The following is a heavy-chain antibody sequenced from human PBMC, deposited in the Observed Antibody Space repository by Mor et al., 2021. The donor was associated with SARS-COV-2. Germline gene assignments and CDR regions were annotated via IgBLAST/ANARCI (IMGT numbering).Heavy chain of an antibody. D-gene: IGHD3-22*01. V-gene: IGHV3-30*01. Sequence: GRFTISRDKSKNTLYLQMNSLRDEDTAVYYCARDTDYYDSSAPSDIWDQGTMVTVSS. CDR3: ARDTDYYDSSAPSDI. J-gene: IGHJ3*02.